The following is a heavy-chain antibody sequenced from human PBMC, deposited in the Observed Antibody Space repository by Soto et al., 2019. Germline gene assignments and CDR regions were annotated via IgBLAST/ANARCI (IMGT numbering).Heavy chain of an antibody. CDR1: GYSFTIYW. Sequence: PVASLKISCNGSGYSFTIYWIGWVRQMPVKCLEWMGIIYPGDSDTRYSPSFQGQVTISADKSISTAYLQWSSLKASDTAMYYCARLFVVVPAAIFNYGMDVWGQGTTVTVSS. CDR2: IYPGDSDT. J-gene: IGHJ6*02. V-gene: IGHV5-51*01. D-gene: IGHD2-2*01. CDR3: ARLFVVVPAAIFNYGMDV.